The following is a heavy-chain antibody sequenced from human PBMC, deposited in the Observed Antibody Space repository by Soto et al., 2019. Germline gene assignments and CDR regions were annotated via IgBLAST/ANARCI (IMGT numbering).Heavy chain of an antibody. CDR1: GFTFSSYA. Sequence: QVQLVESGGGVVQPGRSLRLSCAASGFTFSSYAMHWVRQAPGKGLEWVAVISYDGSNKYYADSVKGRFTISRDNSKNTLYLQMNSLRAEDTAVYYCAHGRGSYFDYWGQGTLVTVSS. CDR2: ISYDGSNK. D-gene: IGHD1-26*01. J-gene: IGHJ4*02. V-gene: IGHV3-30-3*01. CDR3: AHGRGSYFDY.